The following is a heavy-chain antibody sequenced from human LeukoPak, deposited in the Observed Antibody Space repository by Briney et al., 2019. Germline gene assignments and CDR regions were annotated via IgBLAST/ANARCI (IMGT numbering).Heavy chain of an antibody. CDR3: ARSPPTIFDY. D-gene: IGHD5-24*01. CDR1: GGSVSTSLHY. Sequence: PSETLSLTCSVSGGSVSTSLHYGGWIRQPPGKGLEWIGNIYYNGDTSFNPSLEGRVSISIDLSKNQFSLDLTSVTAADTAVYYCARSPPTIFDYWGQGALVTVSS. V-gene: IGHV4-39*01. J-gene: IGHJ4*02. CDR2: IYYNGDT.